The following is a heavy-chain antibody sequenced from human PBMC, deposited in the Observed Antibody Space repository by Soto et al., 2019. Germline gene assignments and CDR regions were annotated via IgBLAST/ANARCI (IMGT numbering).Heavy chain of an antibody. V-gene: IGHV3-23*01. CDR3: AKKGLGSLATYCTTGDCHYAFDV. CDR1: GFTFYNYA. Sequence: EVQLLESGGGLVRPGGSLRLSCAASGFTFYNYAMNWVRQAPGKGLEWVSTISGGGDGTYYADSVKGRFTISRDNSRNTVYLQMNSLRAEDTAVYYCAKKGLGSLATYCTTGDCHYAFDVRGQGTLVTVSS. J-gene: IGHJ3*01. CDR2: ISGGGDGT. D-gene: IGHD2-8*01.